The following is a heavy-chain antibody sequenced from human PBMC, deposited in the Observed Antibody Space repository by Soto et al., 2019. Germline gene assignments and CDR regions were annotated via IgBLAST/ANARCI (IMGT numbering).Heavy chain of an antibody. V-gene: IGHV1-46*03. J-gene: IGHJ4*02. Sequence: ASLKVSCKTSGYIFTSYYIHCVRHTPGQGLEWMGWINPFDGSRMFAQSFQGRVTMTRDTSTSTVYMEVSSLRSEDTAVYYCSRVDPGETSPFEYWGQGTLVTVSS. CDR2: INPFDGSR. CDR3: SRVDPGETSPFEY. D-gene: IGHD3-10*01. CDR1: GYIFTSYY.